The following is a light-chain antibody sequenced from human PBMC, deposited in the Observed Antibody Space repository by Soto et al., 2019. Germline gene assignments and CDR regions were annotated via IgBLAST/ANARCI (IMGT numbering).Light chain of an antibody. CDR3: QQYYSSPYT. Sequence: DIQMTQSPSSLSASIGDRVTITCRASQSVTSNLNWYQQKCGETPKLLMYAESNLQGGVPSRFSGSGSGTDFTLPSSSLQPEDFATYYWQQYYSSPYTFGQGTKLEV. V-gene: IGKV1-39*01. CDR2: AES. J-gene: IGKJ2*01. CDR1: QSVTSN.